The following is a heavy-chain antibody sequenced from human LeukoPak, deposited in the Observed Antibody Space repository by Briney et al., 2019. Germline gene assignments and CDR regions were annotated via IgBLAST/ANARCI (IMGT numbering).Heavy chain of an antibody. CDR2: TYYRYKWHN. J-gene: IGHJ6*02. Sequence: SQTLSLTCAISGYSISSKSVAWNWIRQSPSRGLEWLGRTYYRYKWHNDYAVSVKSRITVKSDTSMNQFSLQLYTVTPDDTAVYYCSTQEGGGMDVWGQGTTVTVSS. D-gene: IGHD3-16*01. V-gene: IGHV6-1*01. CDR3: STQEGGGMDV. CDR1: GYSISSKSVA.